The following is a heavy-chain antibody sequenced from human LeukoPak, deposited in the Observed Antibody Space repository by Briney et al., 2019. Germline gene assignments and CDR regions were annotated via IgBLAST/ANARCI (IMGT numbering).Heavy chain of an antibody. CDR2: INAGNGNT. Sequence: ASVKVSCEASGYTFTSYAMHWVRQAPGQRLEWMGWINAGNGNTNYAQKLQGRVTMTTDTSTSTAYMELRSLRSDDTAVYYCARTIGGVVITNYYYYMDVWGKGTTVTVSS. CDR3: ARTIGGVVITNYYYYMDV. CDR1: GYTFTSYA. J-gene: IGHJ6*03. V-gene: IGHV1-3*01. D-gene: IGHD3-3*01.